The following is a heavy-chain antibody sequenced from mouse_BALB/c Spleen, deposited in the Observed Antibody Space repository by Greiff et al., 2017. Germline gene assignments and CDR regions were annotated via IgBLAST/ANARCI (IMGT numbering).Heavy chain of an antibody. Sequence: EVQLHQSGAELVRSGASVKLSCTASGFNIKDYYMHWVKQRPEQGLEWIGWIDPENGDTEYAPKFQGKATMTADTSSNTAYLQLSSLTSEDTAVYYCRYYYGSSSTYAMDYWGQGTSVTVSS. CDR3: RYYYGSSSTYAMDY. V-gene: IGHV14-4*02. J-gene: IGHJ4*01. CDR1: GFNIKDYY. CDR2: IDPENGDT. D-gene: IGHD1-1*01.